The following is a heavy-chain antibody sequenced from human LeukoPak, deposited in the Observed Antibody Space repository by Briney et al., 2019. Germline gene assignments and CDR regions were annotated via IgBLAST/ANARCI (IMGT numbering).Heavy chain of an antibody. J-gene: IGHJ4*02. Sequence: GGSLRLSCAASGFTFSSYAMSWVRQAPGKGLEWASAISGSGGSTDYADSVKGRFTISRDNSKNTLYLQMNSLRAEDTAVYYCAKENYDILTGYPIDYWGQGTLVTVSS. V-gene: IGHV3-23*01. D-gene: IGHD3-9*01. CDR1: GFTFSSYA. CDR3: AKENYDILTGYPIDY. CDR2: ISGSGGST.